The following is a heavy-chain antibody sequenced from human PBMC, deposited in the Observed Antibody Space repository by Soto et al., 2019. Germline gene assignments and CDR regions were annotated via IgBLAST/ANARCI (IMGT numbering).Heavy chain of an antibody. V-gene: IGHV3-64*01. D-gene: IGHD2-21*02. J-gene: IGHJ4*02. Sequence: EVQLVESGGGLVQPGGSLRLSCAASGFTFSSYAMHWVRQAPGKGLEYVSGISSNGGSTYYANSVKGRFTISRDNSKNTLYLQVGSLIAEDMAVYYCARSGLPFDYWGQGTLVTVAS. CDR2: ISSNGGST. CDR3: ARSGLPFDY. CDR1: GFTFSSYA.